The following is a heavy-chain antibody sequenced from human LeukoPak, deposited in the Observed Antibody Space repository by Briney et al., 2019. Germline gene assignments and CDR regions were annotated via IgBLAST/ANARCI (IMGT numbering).Heavy chain of an antibody. V-gene: IGHV4-4*02. CDR3: GKTDIYFNPIDY. J-gene: IGHJ4*02. CDR2: IHRDGRT. D-gene: IGHD3-9*01. Sequence: PSGTLSLTCAVSGVSISSSEWWIWVRQPPGQGLEWIGEIHRDGRTRYNPSLKSRVTMSMDYSKNQFSLSVTSVAAADTAIYYCGKTDIYFNPIDYWGPGSLVTVSS. CDR1: GVSISSSEW.